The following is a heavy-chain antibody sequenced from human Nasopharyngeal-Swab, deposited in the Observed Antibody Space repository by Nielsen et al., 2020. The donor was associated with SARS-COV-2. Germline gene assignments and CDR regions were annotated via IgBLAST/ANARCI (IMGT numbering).Heavy chain of an antibody. CDR2: TSSDVTNK. J-gene: IGHJ6*02. D-gene: IGHD2-15*01. CDR3: AREEEVIAATPRSHYYGMDV. Sequence: GGSLRLSCAASGFTISTYTMHWVRQAPGKGLEWVAVTSSDVTNKFYADSVRGRFTISRDDSNNTLYLQMNSLTAQDTAVYYCAREEEVIAATPRSHYYGMDVWGQGTTVTVSS. CDR1: GFTISTYT. V-gene: IGHV3-30*04.